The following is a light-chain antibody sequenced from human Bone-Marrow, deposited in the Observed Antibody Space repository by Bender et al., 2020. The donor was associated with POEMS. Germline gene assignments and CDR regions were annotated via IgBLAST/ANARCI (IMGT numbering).Light chain of an antibody. CDR2: DGN. Sequence: QSALTQPASVSGSPGQSITISCTGTSSLIGDYNLVSWYQQHPGKAPKLIIYDGNTRPSGVSDRFSGSDSANPASLTVSALQAEDEAAYYCFSYESRKMLFGGGTKLTVL. CDR1: SSLIGDYNL. CDR3: FSYESRKML. V-gene: IGLV2-23*01. J-gene: IGLJ2*01.